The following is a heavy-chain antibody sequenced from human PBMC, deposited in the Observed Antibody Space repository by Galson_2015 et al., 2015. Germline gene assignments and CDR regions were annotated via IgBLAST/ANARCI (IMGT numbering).Heavy chain of an antibody. CDR2: IYYSGST. J-gene: IGHJ4*02. CDR3: ARRGDIVVVPAAITNPGYFDY. V-gene: IGHV4-39*01. D-gene: IGHD2-2*01. Sequence: ETLSLTCTVSGGSISSSSYYWGWIRQPPGKGLEWIGSIYYSGSTYYNPSLKSRVTISVDTSKNQFSLKLSSVTAADTAVYYCARRGDIVVVPAAITNPGYFDYWGQGTLVTVSS. CDR1: GGSISSSSYY.